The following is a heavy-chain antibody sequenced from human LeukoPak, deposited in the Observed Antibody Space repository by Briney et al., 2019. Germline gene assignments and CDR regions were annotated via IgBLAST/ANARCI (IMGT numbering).Heavy chain of an antibody. V-gene: IGHV4-38-2*01. CDR2: IYHSGST. D-gene: IGHD2-21*01. CDR3: AGYVVVIDY. J-gene: IGHJ4*02. Sequence: PSETLSLTCAVSGYSISSGYYWGWIRQPPGKGLERIGSIYHSGSTYYNPSLKSRVTISVDTSKNQFSLKLSSVTAADTAVCYCAGYVVVIDYWGQGTLVTVSS. CDR1: GYSISSGYY.